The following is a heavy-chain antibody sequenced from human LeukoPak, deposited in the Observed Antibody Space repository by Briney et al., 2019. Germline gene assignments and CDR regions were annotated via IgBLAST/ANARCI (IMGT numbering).Heavy chain of an antibody. CDR3: ARTTYDILTGYSPYYFDY. Sequence: SETLSLTCAVYGGSFSGYYWSWIRQPPGKGLEWIGEINHSGNTNYNPSLKSRVTISVDTSKNQFSLKLSSVTAADTAVYYCARTTYDILTGYSPYYFDYWGQGTLVTVSS. CDR2: INHSGNT. J-gene: IGHJ4*02. CDR1: GGSFSGYY. V-gene: IGHV4-34*01. D-gene: IGHD3-9*01.